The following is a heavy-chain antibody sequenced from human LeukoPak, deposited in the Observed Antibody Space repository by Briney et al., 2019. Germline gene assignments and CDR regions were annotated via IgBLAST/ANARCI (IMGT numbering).Heavy chain of an antibody. D-gene: IGHD6-6*01. J-gene: IGHJ6*03. CDR1: GYTFTSYG. CDR2: ISAYNGNT. Sequence: ASVKVSCKASGYTFTSYGISWVRQAPGQGLEWMGLISAYNGNTNYAQKLQGRVTMTTDTSTSTAYMELRSLRSDDTAVYYCARDRVAARSRDYYYYYMDVWGKGTTVTVSS. V-gene: IGHV1-18*01. CDR3: ARDRVAARSRDYYYYYMDV.